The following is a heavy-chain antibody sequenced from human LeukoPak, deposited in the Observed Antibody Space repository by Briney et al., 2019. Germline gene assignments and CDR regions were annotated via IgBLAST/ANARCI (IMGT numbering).Heavy chain of an antibody. Sequence: GGSLRLSCAASGFAFSSYWMHWVRQAPGKGLVWVSYIRGDGASTTYADSVKGRFTISRDNAKNTLYLQMNSLRVEDAAVYYCARVGGVSGRAFDMWGQGTMVTVSS. CDR3: ARVGGVSGRAFDM. CDR2: IRGDGAST. CDR1: GFAFSSYW. J-gene: IGHJ3*02. V-gene: IGHV3-74*01. D-gene: IGHD2-15*01.